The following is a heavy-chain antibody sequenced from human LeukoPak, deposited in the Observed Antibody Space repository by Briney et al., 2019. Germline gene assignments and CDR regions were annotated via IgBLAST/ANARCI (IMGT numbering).Heavy chain of an antibody. D-gene: IGHD6-6*01. CDR3: ARDPSYSSSSGDAFDI. V-gene: IGHV1-69*05. CDR2: IIPIFGTA. J-gene: IGHJ3*02. Sequence: ASVKVSCKASGGTFSSYAISWVRQAPGQGLEWMGGIIPIFGTANYAQKFQGRVTITTDESTSTAYMELSSLRSEDTAVYYCARDPSYSSSSGDAFDIWGQGTMVTVSS. CDR1: GGTFSSYA.